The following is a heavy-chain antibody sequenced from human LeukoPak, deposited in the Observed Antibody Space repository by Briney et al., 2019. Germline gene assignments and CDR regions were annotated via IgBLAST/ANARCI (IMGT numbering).Heavy chain of an antibody. V-gene: IGHV4-59*01. D-gene: IGHD3-10*01. J-gene: IGHJ4*02. CDR3: ARVASMIRGAPFDY. CDR2: IYYSGST. Sequence: SETLSLTCAVYGGSFSSYYWSWIRQPPGKGLEWIGYIYYSGSTNYNPSLESRITISVDTSKNQFSLKLSSVTAADTAVYYCARVASMIRGAPFDYWGQGTLVTVSS. CDR1: GGSFSSYY.